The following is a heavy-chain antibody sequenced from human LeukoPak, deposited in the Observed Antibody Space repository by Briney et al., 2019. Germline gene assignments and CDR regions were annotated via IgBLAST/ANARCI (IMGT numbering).Heavy chain of an antibody. CDR1: GFTFSSYA. Sequence: GGSLRLSCAASGFTFSSYAMSWVRQAPGKGLEWVSAISGSGGSTYYADSVKGRFTISRDNSKNTLYLQMNSLRAEDTAVYYCAKLDAQWLARPYFEYWGQGTLVTVSS. D-gene: IGHD6-19*01. CDR2: ISGSGGST. V-gene: IGHV3-23*01. J-gene: IGHJ4*02. CDR3: AKLDAQWLARPYFEY.